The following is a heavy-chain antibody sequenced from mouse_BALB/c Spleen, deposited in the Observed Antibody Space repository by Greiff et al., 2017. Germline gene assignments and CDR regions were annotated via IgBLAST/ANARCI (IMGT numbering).Heavy chain of an antibody. V-gene: IGHV1S127*01. CDR2: IDPSDSYT. D-gene: IGHD2-3*01. CDR3: TAGDDGYYSFAY. J-gene: IGHJ3*01. Sequence: QVQLQQPGAELVKPGASVKMSCKASGYTFTSYWMHWVKQRPGQGLEWIGTIDPSDSYTSYNQKFKGKATLTVDTSSSTAYMQLSSLTSEDSAVYYCTAGDDGYYSFAYWGQGTLVTVSA. CDR1: GYTFTSYW.